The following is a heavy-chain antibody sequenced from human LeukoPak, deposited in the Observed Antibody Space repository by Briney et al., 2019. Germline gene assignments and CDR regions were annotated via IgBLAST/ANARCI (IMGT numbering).Heavy chain of an antibody. V-gene: IGHV1-18*01. J-gene: IGHJ5*02. CDR2: ISAYNGST. D-gene: IGHD3-3*01. CDR1: GYTFTSYG. CDR3: ARGKYYDFWSGYYNWFDP. Sequence: ASVKVSCKASGYTFTSYGISWVRQAPGQGLEWMGWISAYNGSTNYAQKLQGRVTMTTDTSTSTAYMELRSLRSDDTAVYYCARGKYYDFWSGYYNWFDPWGQGTLVTVSS.